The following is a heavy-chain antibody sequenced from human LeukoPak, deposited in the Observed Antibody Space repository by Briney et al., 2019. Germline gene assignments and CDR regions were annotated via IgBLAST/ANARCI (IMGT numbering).Heavy chain of an antibody. Sequence: PGGSLRLSCAASGFTFSSYAMHWVRQAPGKGLEWVAVISYDGSNKYYADSVKGRFTISRDNSKNTLYLQMNSLRAEDTAVYYCAKDQRTVVTPFDYWGQGTLVTVSS. CDR2: ISYDGSNK. V-gene: IGHV3-30*01. D-gene: IGHD4-23*01. J-gene: IGHJ4*02. CDR3: AKDQRTVVTPFDY. CDR1: GFTFSSYA.